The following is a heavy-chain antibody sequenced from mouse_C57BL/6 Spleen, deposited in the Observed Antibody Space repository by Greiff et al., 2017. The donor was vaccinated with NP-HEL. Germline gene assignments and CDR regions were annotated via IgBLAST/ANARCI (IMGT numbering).Heavy chain of an antibody. J-gene: IGHJ2*01. CDR1: GYTFTNYW. CDR2: IYPGGGYT. CDR3: ARNLIYDGLGYYFDY. Sequence: QVQLQQSGAELVRPGTSVKMSCKASGYTFTNYWIGWAKQRPGHGLEWIGDIYPGGGYTNYNEKFKGKATLTADKSSSTAYMQFSSLTSEDSAIYYCARNLIYDGLGYYFDYWGQGTTLTVSS. V-gene: IGHV1-63*01. D-gene: IGHD2-3*01.